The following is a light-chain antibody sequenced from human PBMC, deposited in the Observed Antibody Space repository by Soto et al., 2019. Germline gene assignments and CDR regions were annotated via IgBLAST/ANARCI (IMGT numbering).Light chain of an antibody. J-gene: IGKJ5*01. V-gene: IGKV3-20*01. CDR2: GAS. CDR1: QSISNSY. Sequence: EIVLTQSPGTLSLSPGERATLSCRASQSISNSYLAWYQQKPGQAPRLLIYGASGRATGIPDRFSGSGSGTDFTLTISRLEPEDFALYYCQQYGSSPPDFGQGTRLEIK. CDR3: QQYGSSPPD.